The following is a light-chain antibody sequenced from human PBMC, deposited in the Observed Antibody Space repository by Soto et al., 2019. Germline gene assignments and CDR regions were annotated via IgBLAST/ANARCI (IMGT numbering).Light chain of an antibody. Sequence: QSALTQPASVSGSPGQSITISCAGTSSDIGVYNYVSWYQQHPGKAPKLMIYEVSNRPSGVSNRFSGSKSGNTASLTISGLQADDVADYYCSSYTSTSTLAVFGTGTKLTVL. CDR1: SSDIGVYNY. CDR2: EVS. V-gene: IGLV2-14*01. J-gene: IGLJ1*01. CDR3: SSYTSTSTLAV.